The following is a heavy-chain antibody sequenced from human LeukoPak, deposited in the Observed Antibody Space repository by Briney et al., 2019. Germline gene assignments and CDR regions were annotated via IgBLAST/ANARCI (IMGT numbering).Heavy chain of an antibody. CDR1: GYTFTDYF. Sequence: ASVKVSCKASGYTFTDYFLHWVREAPGQGLEWMGWIIPNSGATNYARKFQGRVTMTRDTSISAAYLDLGSLTSGDTAMYYCARGPAIGIDFWGQGTLVTVSS. J-gene: IGHJ4*02. D-gene: IGHD5-18*01. V-gene: IGHV1-2*02. CDR2: IIPNSGAT. CDR3: ARGPAIGIDF.